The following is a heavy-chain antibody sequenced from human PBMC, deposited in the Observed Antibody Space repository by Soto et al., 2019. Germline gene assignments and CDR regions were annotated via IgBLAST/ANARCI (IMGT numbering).Heavy chain of an antibody. V-gene: IGHV3-7*01. D-gene: IGHD3-10*01. CDR2: IKEDGSEK. CDR3: ARGSSVYGLMWFGEFLSSFDC. CDR1: GFTFSHHW. J-gene: IGHJ4*02. Sequence: EVQLVDSGGGLVQPGGSLRLSCAASGFTFSHHWMNWVRQAPGKGLEWVANIKEDGSEKFYVDSVKGPFTISRDNGKKSLYLQMNSLTADDTAVYYCARGSSVYGLMWFGEFLSSFDCWGQGTLVTVSS.